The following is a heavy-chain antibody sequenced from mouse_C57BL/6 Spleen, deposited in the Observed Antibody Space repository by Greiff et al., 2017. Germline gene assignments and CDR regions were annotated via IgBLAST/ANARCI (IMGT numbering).Heavy chain of an antibody. V-gene: IGHV1-5*01. CDR1: GYTFTSYW. J-gene: IGHJ4*01. CDR2: IYPGNSDT. CDR3: TRRAFITTVVDAMDY. D-gene: IGHD1-1*01. Sequence: VQLQQSGTVLARPGASVKMSCKTSGYTFTSYWMHWVKQRPGQGLEWIGAIYPGNSDTSYNQKFKGKAKLTAVTSASTAYMELSSLTNEDSAVYYCTRRAFITTVVDAMDYWGQGTSVTVSS.